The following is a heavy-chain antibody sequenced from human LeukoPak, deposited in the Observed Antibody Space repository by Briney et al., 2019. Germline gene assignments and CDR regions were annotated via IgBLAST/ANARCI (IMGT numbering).Heavy chain of an antibody. CDR3: ARHGKAANRIPWFDIDY. V-gene: IGHV5-51*01. D-gene: IGHD3-10*01. Sequence: GESLKISCKGSGYSFTTYWIAWVRQMPGKGLEWMGVIYPGDSDTRYSPSFQGQFTISADKSISTAYLQWSSLKASDTAIYYCARHGKAANRIPWFDIDYWGQGTLVTVSS. J-gene: IGHJ4*02. CDR2: IYPGDSDT. CDR1: GYSFTTYW.